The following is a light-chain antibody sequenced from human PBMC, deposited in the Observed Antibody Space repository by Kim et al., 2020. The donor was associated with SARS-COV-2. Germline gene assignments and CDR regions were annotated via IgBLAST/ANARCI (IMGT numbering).Light chain of an antibody. Sequence: SYELTQPTSVSVAPGETARITCGGTNIGSKSVHWYQQRPGRAPVLVIYYDRDRPSGIPERFSGSNSGNTATLTISGVEAGDEADYYCQVWDTNTDHHVFGSGTKGTVL. V-gene: IGLV3-21*01. CDR2: YDR. CDR1: NIGSKS. CDR3: QVWDTNTDHHV. J-gene: IGLJ1*01.